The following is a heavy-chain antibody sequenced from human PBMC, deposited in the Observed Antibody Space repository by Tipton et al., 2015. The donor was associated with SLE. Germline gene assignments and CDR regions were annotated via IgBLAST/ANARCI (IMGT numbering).Heavy chain of an antibody. CDR3: ARENPLGGMDV. D-gene: IGHD1-14*01. Sequence: QLVQSGGGLVKPGGSLRLSCAGSGFTFSDYYMSWVRQAPGKGLEWVSYISSGSSTRNYADSVKGRFTISRDNAKNSLYVQMNSLRAEDTAVYYCARENPLGGMDVWGQGTTVTVSS. V-gene: IGHV3-11*01. CDR1: GFTFSDYY. J-gene: IGHJ6*02. CDR2: ISSGSSTR.